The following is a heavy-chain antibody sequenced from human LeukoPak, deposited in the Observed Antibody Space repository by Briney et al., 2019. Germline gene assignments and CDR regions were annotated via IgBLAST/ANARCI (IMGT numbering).Heavy chain of an antibody. CDR3: AKGLSPYCSSTSCPPFDY. CDR1: GFTFSSYA. D-gene: IGHD2-2*01. CDR2: ISGSGGST. Sequence: GGSLRLSCAASGFTFSSYAMSWVRQAPGKGLEWVSAISGSGGSTYYADSVKGRFTISRDNSKNTLYLQMNSLRAEDTAVYYCAKGLSPYCSSTSCPPFDYWGQGTLVTVSS. J-gene: IGHJ4*02. V-gene: IGHV3-23*01.